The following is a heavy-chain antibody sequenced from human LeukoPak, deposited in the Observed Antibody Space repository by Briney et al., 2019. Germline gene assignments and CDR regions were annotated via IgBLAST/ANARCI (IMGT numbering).Heavy chain of an antibody. Sequence: GGSLRLSCAASGFRFSTYGMHWVRQAPGKGLEWVAFIRYDGRTKYYGDSVKGRFTISRDNSKNTLYLQMNSLRTEDTAIYYCANFLYDYGDYSRFDPWGQGTLVTVSS. CDR1: GFRFSTYG. CDR3: ANFLYDYGDYSRFDP. CDR2: IRYDGRTK. D-gene: IGHD4-17*01. V-gene: IGHV3-30*02. J-gene: IGHJ5*02.